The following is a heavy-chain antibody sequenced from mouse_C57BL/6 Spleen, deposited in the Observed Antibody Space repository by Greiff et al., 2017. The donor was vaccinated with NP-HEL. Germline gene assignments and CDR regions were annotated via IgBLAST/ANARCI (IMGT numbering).Heavy chain of an antibody. CDR1: GSTFSDYG. Sequence: EVQGVESGGGLVKPGGSLKLSCAASGSTFSDYGMHWVRQAPEKGLEWVAYISSGSSTIYYADTVKGRFTISIDNAKNTRFLQMTSLRSEDTAMYYCARPCSNCVWFAYWGQGTLVTVSA. CDR2: ISSGSSTI. CDR3: ARPCSNCVWFAY. V-gene: IGHV5-17*01. J-gene: IGHJ3*01. D-gene: IGHD2-5*01.